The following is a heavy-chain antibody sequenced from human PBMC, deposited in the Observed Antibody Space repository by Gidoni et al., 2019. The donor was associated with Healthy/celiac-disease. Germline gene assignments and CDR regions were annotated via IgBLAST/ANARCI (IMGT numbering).Heavy chain of an antibody. J-gene: IGHJ3*02. CDR2: IWYDGSNK. CDR3: ARDYDSSGYYPSLGAFDI. D-gene: IGHD3-22*01. CDR1: GFTFSSYG. Sequence: GFTFSSYGMHWVRQAPGKGLEWVAVIWYDGSNKYYADSVKGRFTISRDNSKNTLYLQMNSLRAEDTAVYYCARDYDSSGYYPSLGAFDIWGQGTMVTVSS. V-gene: IGHV3-33*01.